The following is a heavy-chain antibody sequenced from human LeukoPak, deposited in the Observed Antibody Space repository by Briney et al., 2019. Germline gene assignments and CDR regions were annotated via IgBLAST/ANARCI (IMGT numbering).Heavy chain of an antibody. CDR2: IYYSGST. Sequence: PSETLSLTCTVSGGSISSSSYYWGWVRQPPGKGLEWIGSIYYSGSTYYNPSLKSRVTISVDTSKNQFSLKLSSVTAADTAVYYCARQCTVSGSYYMDVWGKGTTVTISS. V-gene: IGHV4-39*01. CDR3: ARQCTVSGSYYMDV. D-gene: IGHD3-10*01. J-gene: IGHJ6*04. CDR1: GGSISSSSYY.